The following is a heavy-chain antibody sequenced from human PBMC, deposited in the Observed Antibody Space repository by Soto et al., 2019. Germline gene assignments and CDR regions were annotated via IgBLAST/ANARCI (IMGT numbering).Heavy chain of an antibody. CDR3: ARQGLPARLTHYYGIDV. D-gene: IGHD2-2*01. CDR1: GYSFTSYW. CDR2: IYPGDSDT. V-gene: IGHV5-51*01. Sequence: GESLKISCKGSGYSFTSYWIGWVRQMPGKGLEWMGSIYPGDSDTRYRPSFQGQVTISADKSINTAYLQWSSLKASDTAMYYCARQGLPARLTHYYGIDVWGQGTTVTVSS. J-gene: IGHJ6*02.